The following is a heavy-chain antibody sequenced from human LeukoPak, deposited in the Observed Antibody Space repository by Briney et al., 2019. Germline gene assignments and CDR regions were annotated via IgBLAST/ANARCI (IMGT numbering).Heavy chain of an antibody. CDR2: ISSSSSTI. D-gene: IGHD6-19*01. Sequence: GGSLRLSCAASGFTFSSYSMNWVRRAPGKGLEWVSYISSSSSTIYHADSVKGRFTISRDNAKDSLYLQMNSLRAEDTAVYYCARDHALGGWIWDYWGQGTLVTVSS. CDR3: ARDHALGGWIWDY. V-gene: IGHV3-48*01. J-gene: IGHJ4*02. CDR1: GFTFSSYS.